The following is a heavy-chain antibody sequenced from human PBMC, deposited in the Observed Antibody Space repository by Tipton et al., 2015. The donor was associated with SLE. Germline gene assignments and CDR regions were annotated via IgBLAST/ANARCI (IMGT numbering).Heavy chain of an antibody. Sequence: RSLRLSCAASGFTFSSYAMHWLRQAPGKGLEWVALISFDGSNKYHADSVKGRFTISRDNSMNTLYLQMNSLRAEDAALYYCARGSPNSYYVGYWGQGTLVTVSS. CDR3: ARGSPNSYYVGY. CDR2: ISFDGSNK. D-gene: IGHD4-11*01. V-gene: IGHV3-30*04. CDR1: GFTFSSYA. J-gene: IGHJ4*02.